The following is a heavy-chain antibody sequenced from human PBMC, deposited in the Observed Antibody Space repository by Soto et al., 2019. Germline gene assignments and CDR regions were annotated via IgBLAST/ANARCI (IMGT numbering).Heavy chain of an antibody. D-gene: IGHD2-2*01. J-gene: IGHJ4*02. V-gene: IGHV1-46*01. CDR3: ARADCSSTNCPIWN. CDR1: GYPFTSYY. Sequence: ASVRVSCKTSGYPFTSYYMHWVRQAPGQGLEWVGIINPSGGSTTYAQNFQGRVTMTRDTSTSTVYMELSSLRSEDTAVYFCARADCSSTNCPIWNWGQGTLVTVSS. CDR2: INPSGGST.